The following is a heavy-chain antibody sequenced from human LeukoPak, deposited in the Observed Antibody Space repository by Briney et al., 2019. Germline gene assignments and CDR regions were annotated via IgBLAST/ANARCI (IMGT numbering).Heavy chain of an antibody. CDR2: IYYSGST. CDR3: ARTRDYGDYYRLDY. D-gene: IGHD4-17*01. Sequence: PWETLSLTCTVSGGSISSYYWSWIRQPPGKGLEWIGYIYYSGSTNYNPSLKSRVTISVDTSKNQFSLKLSSVTAADTAVYYCARTRDYGDYYRLDYWGQGTLVTVSS. J-gene: IGHJ4*02. V-gene: IGHV4-59*01. CDR1: GGSISSYY.